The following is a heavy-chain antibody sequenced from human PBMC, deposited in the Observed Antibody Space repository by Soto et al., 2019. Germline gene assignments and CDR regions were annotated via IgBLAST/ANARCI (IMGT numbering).Heavy chain of an antibody. CDR2: IYHTGST. D-gene: IGHD4-17*01. CDR3: ARAGFLGDYDAFDI. J-gene: IGHJ3*02. CDR1: GASISSGFYS. Sequence: PPETLSPTCAVSGASISSGFYSWSWIPQPPGKGLEWIGYIYHTGSTYYNPSLKSRVTISVDRSKNQFSLKLSSVTAADTAVYYCARAGFLGDYDAFDIWGQGTMVT. V-gene: IGHV4-30-2*01.